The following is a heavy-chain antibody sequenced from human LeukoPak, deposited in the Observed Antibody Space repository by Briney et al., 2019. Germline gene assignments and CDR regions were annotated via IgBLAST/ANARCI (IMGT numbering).Heavy chain of an antibody. CDR3: ARGLRSSGWSLFDY. Sequence: GGSLRLSCAASGFTVSSNYMNWVRQAPGKGLEWVSVIYSGGSTYYADSVKGRFNISRDNSKNTLYLQMNSLRAEDTAVYYCARGLRSSGWSLFDYWGQGTLVTVSS. CDR1: GFTVSSNY. V-gene: IGHV3-66*01. CDR2: IYSGGST. D-gene: IGHD6-19*01. J-gene: IGHJ4*02.